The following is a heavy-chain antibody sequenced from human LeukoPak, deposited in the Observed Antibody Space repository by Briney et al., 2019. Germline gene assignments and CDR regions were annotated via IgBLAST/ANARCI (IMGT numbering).Heavy chain of an antibody. CDR2: IKSDGITI. CDR1: GFTFSNYM. V-gene: IGHV3-74*01. J-gene: IGHJ4*02. D-gene: IGHD1-20*01. CDR3: LRDLNWSLDQ. Sequence: GGSLRLSCAASGFTFSNYMMHWVRQAPGKGLVWVSRIKSDGITITYADSVKGRFTISRNNAKNTLYLQMNSLRAEDTAVYYCLRDLNWSLDQWGQGTLVTVSS.